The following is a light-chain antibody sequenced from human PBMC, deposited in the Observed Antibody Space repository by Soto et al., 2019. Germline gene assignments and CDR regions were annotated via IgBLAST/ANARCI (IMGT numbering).Light chain of an antibody. CDR1: NIGSKS. J-gene: IGLJ2*01. CDR3: QVWGSSSDHYVV. CDR2: YDS. Sequence: SYELTQPPSVSVAPGKTAKITCGGNNIGSKSVHWYQQKPGQAPVLVIYYDSDRPSGIPERFSGSNSGNTATLTISRVEAGDEADYYCQVWGSSSDHYVVFGGGTKVTVL. V-gene: IGLV3-21*04.